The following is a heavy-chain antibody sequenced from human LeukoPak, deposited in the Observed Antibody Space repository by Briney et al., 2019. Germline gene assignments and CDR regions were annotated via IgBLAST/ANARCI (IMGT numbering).Heavy chain of an antibody. Sequence: SGTLSLTCAVYGGTFSGYYWSWIRQPPGKGLEWIGEINHSGSTNYNPSLKSRVTISVDTSKNQFSLKLSSVTAADTAVYYCASRDYYGSGSYLFDYWGQGTLVTVSS. CDR3: ASRDYYGSGSYLFDY. D-gene: IGHD3-10*01. V-gene: IGHV4-34*08. CDR2: INHSGST. J-gene: IGHJ4*02. CDR1: GGTFSGYY.